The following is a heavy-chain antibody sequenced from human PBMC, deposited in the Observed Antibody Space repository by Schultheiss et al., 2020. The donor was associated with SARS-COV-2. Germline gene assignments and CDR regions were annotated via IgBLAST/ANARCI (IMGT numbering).Heavy chain of an antibody. CDR3: ARDSVSDSVVTPEDY. CDR1: GGTFSSYA. Sequence: ASVKVSCKASGGTFSSYAISWVRQAPGQGLEWMGGISAYNGNTNYAQKLQGRVTMTTDTSTSTAYMELRSLRSDDTAVYYCARDSVSDSVVTPEDYWGQGTLVTVSS. D-gene: IGHD4-23*01. J-gene: IGHJ4*02. CDR2: ISAYNGNT. V-gene: IGHV1-18*01.